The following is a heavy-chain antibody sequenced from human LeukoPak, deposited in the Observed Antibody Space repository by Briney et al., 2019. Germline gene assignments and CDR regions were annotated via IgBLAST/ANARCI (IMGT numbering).Heavy chain of an antibody. CDR2: FYPGDSDT. D-gene: IGHD2-2*01. V-gene: IGHV5-51*01. CDR3: ASQPAVYYDMDV. CDR1: GYSFTSYW. Sequence: GESLKISCKGPGYSFTSYWIGWVRHMPGKGLEWMGIFYPGDSDTRYSPSFQGQVTISANKSISTAHLQRSSLKASDTAMYYCASQPAVYYDMDVWGKGTTVTVSS. J-gene: IGHJ6*03.